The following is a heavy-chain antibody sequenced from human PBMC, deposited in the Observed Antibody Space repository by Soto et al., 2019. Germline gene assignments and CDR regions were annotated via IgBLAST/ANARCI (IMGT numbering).Heavy chain of an antibody. CDR3: ARDGITGTTDYYYYCGMDV. CDR1: GYTFTSYG. Sequence: ASVKVSCKASGYTFTSYGISWVRQAPGQGLEWMGWISAYNGNTNYAQKLQGRVTMTTDTSTSTAYMELRSLRSDDTAVYYCARDGITGTTDYYYYCGMDVWGQGTTVTVSS. CDR2: ISAYNGNT. J-gene: IGHJ6*02. D-gene: IGHD1-7*01. V-gene: IGHV1-18*01.